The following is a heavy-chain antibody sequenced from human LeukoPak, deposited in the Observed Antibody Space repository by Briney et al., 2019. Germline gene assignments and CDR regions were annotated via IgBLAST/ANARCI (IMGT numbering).Heavy chain of an antibody. J-gene: IGHJ4*02. D-gene: IGHD6-13*01. V-gene: IGHV1-69*13. CDR3: ARGPLSSSWTSDFDY. Sequence: ASVKVSCKASGGTFISYAISWVRQAPGQGLEWMGGINPIFGTANYAQKFQGRVTITADESTSTAYMELSSLRSEDTAVYYCARGPLSSSWTSDFDYWGQGTLVTVSS. CDR1: GGTFISYA. CDR2: INPIFGTA.